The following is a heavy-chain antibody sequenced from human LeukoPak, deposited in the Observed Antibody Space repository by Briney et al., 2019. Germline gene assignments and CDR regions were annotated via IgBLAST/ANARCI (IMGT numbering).Heavy chain of an antibody. CDR2: VIDSGKNT. V-gene: IGHV3-23*01. D-gene: IGHD2-15*01. Sequence: GGSLRLSCAASGFTFSSNAMTWVRQAPGMEPEWVSSVIDSGKNTYYAGSVKGRFTISRDNSKDTLYLQMNSLRVEDTAVYYCAKGVVDRGADCWGQGTLVTVSS. J-gene: IGHJ4*02. CDR1: GFTFSSNA. CDR3: AKGVVDRGADC.